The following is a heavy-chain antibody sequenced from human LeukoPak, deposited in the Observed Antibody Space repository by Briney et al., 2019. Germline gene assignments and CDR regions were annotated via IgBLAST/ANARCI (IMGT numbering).Heavy chain of an antibody. CDR1: GASILGSSYY. J-gene: IGHJ4*02. CDR2: IYSRGST. CDR3: ARLRSPGGSGYENYFDY. V-gene: IGHV4-39*07. D-gene: IGHD3-22*01. Sequence: PSETLSLTCTVSGASILGSSYYWGWIRQPPGKGLEWVGNIYSRGSTYYNPSLKSRVTISVDTSKNQFSLKLSSVTAADTAVYYCARLRSPGGSGYENYFDYWGQGTLVTVSS.